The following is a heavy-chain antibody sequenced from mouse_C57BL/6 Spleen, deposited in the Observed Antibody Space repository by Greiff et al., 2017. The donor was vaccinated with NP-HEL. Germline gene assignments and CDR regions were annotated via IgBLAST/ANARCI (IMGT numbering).Heavy chain of an antibody. CDR3: ARSTEVAEEYFDY. V-gene: IGHV1-69*01. D-gene: IGHD1-1*01. J-gene: IGHJ2*01. CDR2: LDPSDSYT. Sequence: VQLQQPGAELVMPGASVKLSCKASGYTFTSYWMHWVKQRPGQGLEWIGELDPSDSYTNYNQKFKGKSTLTVDKSSSTAYMQLSSLTSEDSAVYYCARSTEVAEEYFDYWGQGTTLTVSS. CDR1: GYTFTSYW.